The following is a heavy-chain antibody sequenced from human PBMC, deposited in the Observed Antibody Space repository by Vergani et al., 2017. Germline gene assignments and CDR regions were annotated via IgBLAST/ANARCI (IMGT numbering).Heavy chain of an antibody. D-gene: IGHD5-18*01. CDR2: ISSSTTYT. V-gene: IGHV3-11*06. CDR1: GFTFSDYY. Sequence: VQLVESGGGLVKPGGSLRLSCAASGFTFSDYYMSWIRQAPGKGLEWVSYISSSTTYTNYADSVKGRFTISRDNAKKSVYLQMNRLRAEDTAVYYCARWEYSYYYYGMDVWGQGTTVTVSS. CDR3: ARWEYSYYYYGMDV. J-gene: IGHJ6*02.